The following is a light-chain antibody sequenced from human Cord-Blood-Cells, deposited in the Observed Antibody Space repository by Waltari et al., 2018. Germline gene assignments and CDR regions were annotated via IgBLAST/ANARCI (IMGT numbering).Light chain of an antibody. CDR2: VAS. CDR3: QQRSNWPLT. CDR1: QSVSSY. V-gene: IGKV3-11*01. Sequence: EIALTQSPATLSLSPGERATLSCRASQSVSSYFTWYQQKPGQAPKLLIFVASNRANGIPARFSGSGSGTDFTLTISRLEPEDFSVYYCQQRSNWPLTFGGGTKVEIK. J-gene: IGKJ4*01.